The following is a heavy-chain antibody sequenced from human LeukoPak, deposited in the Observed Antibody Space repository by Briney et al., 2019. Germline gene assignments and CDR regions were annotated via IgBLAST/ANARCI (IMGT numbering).Heavy chain of an antibody. D-gene: IGHD6-13*01. CDR1: GGSISSYY. V-gene: IGHV4-59*12. J-gene: IGHJ3*02. CDR3: ASASPKYSSSWYDAFDI. Sequence: PSETLSLTCTVSGGSISSYYWSWIRQPPGKGLEWIGYIYYSGSTNYNPSLKSRVTISVDTSKNQFSLKLSSVTAADTAVYYCASASPKYSSSWYDAFDIWGQGTMVTVSS. CDR2: IYYSGST.